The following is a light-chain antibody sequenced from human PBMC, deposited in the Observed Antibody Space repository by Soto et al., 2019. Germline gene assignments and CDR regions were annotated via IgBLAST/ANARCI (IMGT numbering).Light chain of an antibody. Sequence: ETVLTQSPGTLSLSPGERATLSCRASQSVSSRYLAWYQQKPGQAPRLLIYGASSRATGIPDRFSGSGSGTEFTLTISRLEPEDFAVYYCQQYITSPPMYTFGHGTKLEIK. CDR1: QSVSSRY. CDR3: QQYITSPPMYT. V-gene: IGKV3-20*01. J-gene: IGKJ2*01. CDR2: GAS.